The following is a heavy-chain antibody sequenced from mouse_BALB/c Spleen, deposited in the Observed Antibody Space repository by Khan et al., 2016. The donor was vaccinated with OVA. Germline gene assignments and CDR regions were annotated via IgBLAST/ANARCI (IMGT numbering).Heavy chain of an antibody. CDR3: ARDYWDVFAY. CDR2: IDPANGNT. Sequence: MQLEASGAELVKPGASVKLSCSASGFNIKDTYMHWVKQRPEKGMDWIGRIDPANGNTKYDPKFQGKVTLTVDTSSNTAYLQVSSLTSEDTGVYYCARDYWDVFAYWGQGTLVSVSA. V-gene: IGHV14-3*02. CDR1: GFNIKDTY. J-gene: IGHJ3*01. D-gene: IGHD4-1*01.